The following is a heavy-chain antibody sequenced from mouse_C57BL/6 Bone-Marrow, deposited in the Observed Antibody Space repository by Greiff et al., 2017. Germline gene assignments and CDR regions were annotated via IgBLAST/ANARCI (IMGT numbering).Heavy chain of an antibody. J-gene: IGHJ1*03. CDR2: INYDGSST. CDR1: GFTFSDYY. Sequence: EVKVVESEGGLVQPGSSMKLSCTASGFTFSDYYMAWVRQVPEKGLEWVANINYDGSSTYYLDSLKSRFIISRDNAKNILYLQMSSLKSEDTATYYCAREVDHSRLRYFDVWGTGTTVTVSS. CDR3: AREVDHSRLRYFDV. V-gene: IGHV5-16*01. D-gene: IGHD1-1*01.